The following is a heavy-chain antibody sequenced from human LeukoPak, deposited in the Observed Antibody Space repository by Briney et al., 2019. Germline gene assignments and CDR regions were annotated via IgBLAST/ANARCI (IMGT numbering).Heavy chain of an antibody. Sequence: SETLSLTCTVAGGSISSYYWSWIRQPPGKGLEWIVYIHNSGSTNYNASLKSRVTISLDTSKNQFSLKLTSVTAADTAVYYCARFLGVVGAFDIWGQGTMVTVSS. CDR2: IHNSGST. CDR3: ARFLGVVGAFDI. V-gene: IGHV4-59*12. D-gene: IGHD3-22*01. CDR1: GGSISSYY. J-gene: IGHJ3*02.